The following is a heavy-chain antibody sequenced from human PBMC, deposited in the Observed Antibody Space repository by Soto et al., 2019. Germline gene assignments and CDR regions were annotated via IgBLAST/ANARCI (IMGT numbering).Heavy chain of an antibody. CDR1: GGTFSSYA. Sequence: QVQLVQSGAEVKKPGSSVKVSCKASGGTFSSYAISWVRQAPGQGLEWMGGIIPIFGTANYAQKFQGRVTITADNSTSTDYMELCSRRSEDKTVYYCARAPSGYFDLWGRGTLVTVSS. CDR3: ARAPSGYFDL. V-gene: IGHV1-69*06. CDR2: IIPIFGTA. J-gene: IGHJ2*01.